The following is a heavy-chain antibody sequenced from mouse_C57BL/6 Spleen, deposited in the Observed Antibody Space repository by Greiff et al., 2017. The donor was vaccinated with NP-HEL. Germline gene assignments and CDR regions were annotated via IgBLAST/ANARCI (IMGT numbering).Heavy chain of an antibody. CDR2: IYPGSGNT. Sequence: VQLQQSGAELVRPGASVKLSCKASGYTFTDYYINWVKQRPGQGLEWIARIYPGSGNTYYNEKFKGKATLTAEKSSSTAYMQLSSLTSEDSAVYFCARDSSYGLFDYWGQGTTLTVSS. V-gene: IGHV1-76*01. J-gene: IGHJ2*01. CDR1: GYTFTDYY. CDR3: ARDSSYGLFDY. D-gene: IGHD1-1*01.